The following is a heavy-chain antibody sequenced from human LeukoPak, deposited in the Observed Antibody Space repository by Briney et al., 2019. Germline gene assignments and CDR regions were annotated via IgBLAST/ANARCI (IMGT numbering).Heavy chain of an antibody. V-gene: IGHV3-21*01. CDR2: ISSSSSYI. J-gene: IGHJ6*02. CDR3: ARDLGIFGVHIDA. Sequence: PGGSLRLSCAASGFTFSSYSMNWVRQAPGKGLEWVSSISSSSSYIYYADSVKGRFTISRDNAKNSLYLQMNSLRAEDTAVYYCARDLGIFGVHIDAWGQGTTVTVSS. CDR1: GFTFSSYS. D-gene: IGHD3-3*01.